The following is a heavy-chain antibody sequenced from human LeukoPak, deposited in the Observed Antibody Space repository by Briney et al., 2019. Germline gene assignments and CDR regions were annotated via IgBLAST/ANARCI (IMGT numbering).Heavy chain of an antibody. J-gene: IGHJ3*02. Sequence: ASVKVSCKASGYTFTSYGISWVRQAPGQGLEWMGWISAYNGNTNYAQKLQGRVTMITDTSTSTAYMELRSLRSDDTAVYYCAREIYYDSSGYYDDAFDIWGQGTMVTVSS. CDR2: ISAYNGNT. D-gene: IGHD3-22*01. V-gene: IGHV1-18*01. CDR1: GYTFTSYG. CDR3: AREIYYDSSGYYDDAFDI.